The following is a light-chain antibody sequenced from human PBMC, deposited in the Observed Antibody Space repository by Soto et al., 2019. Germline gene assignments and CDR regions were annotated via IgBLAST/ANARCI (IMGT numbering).Light chain of an antibody. CDR1: QGVSSA. Sequence: AIQLTQSPSSLSASVGDRVTITCRASQGVSSALAWYQQKPGKAPRLLIYDASSWESGVPARFSGSGSGTDFTLTISSLQPEDFATYYCQQFNNYPLTFGGGTKVDIK. CDR3: QQFNNYPLT. V-gene: IGKV1D-13*01. CDR2: DAS. J-gene: IGKJ4*01.